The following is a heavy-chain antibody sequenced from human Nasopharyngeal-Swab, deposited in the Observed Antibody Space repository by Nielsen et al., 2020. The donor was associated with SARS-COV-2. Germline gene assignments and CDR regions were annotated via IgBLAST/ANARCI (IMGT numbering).Heavy chain of an antibody. Sequence: WIRQPPGKGLEWVAVISYDGSNKYYADSVKGRFTISRDNSKNTLCLQMNSLRAEDTAVYYCAKDPYYYGSGSYFWPQVMLEKYYYGMDVWGQETTVTVSS. D-gene: IGHD3-10*01. V-gene: IGHV3-30*18. CDR2: ISYDGSNK. CDR3: AKDPYYYGSGSYFWPQVMLEKYYYGMDV. J-gene: IGHJ6*02.